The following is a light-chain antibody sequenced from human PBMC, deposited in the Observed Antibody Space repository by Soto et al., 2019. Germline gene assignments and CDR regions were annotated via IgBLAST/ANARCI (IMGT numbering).Light chain of an antibody. CDR3: QQYNAWPPT. Sequence: VLTQSPDTLSVSPGERVTLSCRTSQSVGSSLAWYQQVPGQAPRLLIYGASSRETGISDRFSGGGSGTEFVLTISDLQSEDFAVYSCQQYNAWPPTFGQGTKVDIK. CDR2: GAS. CDR1: QSVGSS. J-gene: IGKJ1*01. V-gene: IGKV3-15*01.